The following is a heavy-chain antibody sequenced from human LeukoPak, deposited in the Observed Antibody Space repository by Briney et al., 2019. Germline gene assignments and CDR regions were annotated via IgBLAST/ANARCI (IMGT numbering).Heavy chain of an antibody. CDR2: IRLDGVTT. J-gene: IGHJ1*01. Sequence: GGSLRLSCAASGFTFSTYGMHWVRQAPGKGLEWVAFIRLDGVTTYHADSVKGRFTISRDNSKNTLYLQMNSLKTEDTAMYYCAKGYDTRHWGQGTLVIVSS. D-gene: IGHD3-9*01. CDR1: GFTFSTYG. CDR3: AKGYDTRH. V-gene: IGHV3-30*02.